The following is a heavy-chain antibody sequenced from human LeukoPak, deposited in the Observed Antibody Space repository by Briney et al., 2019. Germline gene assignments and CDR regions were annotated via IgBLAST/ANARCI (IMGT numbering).Heavy chain of an antibody. D-gene: IGHD5-18*01. CDR1: GFTFSSYA. J-gene: IGHJ4*02. CDR2: ISGSGGST. V-gene: IGHV3-23*01. Sequence: PGGSLRLSCAASGFTFSSYAMSWVRQAPGKGLEWVSAISGSGGSTYYADSVKGRFTISRDNSKNTLYLQMNSLRAEDTAVYNCAKDPGADSYGQLSDYWGQGTLVTVSS. CDR3: AKDPGADSYGQLSDY.